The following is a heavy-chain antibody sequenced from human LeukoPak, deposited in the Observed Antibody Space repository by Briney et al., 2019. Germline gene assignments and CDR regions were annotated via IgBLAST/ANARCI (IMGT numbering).Heavy chain of an antibody. J-gene: IGHJ6*04. Sequence: GGSLRLSCAASGFTVSSNYMSWVRQAPGKGLEWVSYISSSGSTIYYADSVNGRFTISRDNAKNSLYLQMNSLRAEDTAVYYCAELGITMIGGVWGKGTTVTISS. CDR2: ISSSGSTI. CDR3: AELGITMIGGV. D-gene: IGHD3-10*02. CDR1: GFTVSSNY. V-gene: IGHV3-11*04.